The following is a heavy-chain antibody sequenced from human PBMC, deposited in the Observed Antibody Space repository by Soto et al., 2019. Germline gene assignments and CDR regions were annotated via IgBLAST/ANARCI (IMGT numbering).Heavy chain of an antibody. J-gene: IGHJ5*01. Sequence: QAQLQESGPGLVKPSGTLALTCAVSGGSIRSNNWWNWVRQPPGKGLEWIGEIHQSGSTNYNPSLKSRVTISVDKSKNQFSLKLSSVTAADTAVYYCARDIDYGENNSFDSWGQGTLVIVSS. CDR1: GGSIRSNNW. CDR2: IHQSGST. V-gene: IGHV4-4*02. D-gene: IGHD4-17*01. CDR3: ARDIDYGENNSFDS.